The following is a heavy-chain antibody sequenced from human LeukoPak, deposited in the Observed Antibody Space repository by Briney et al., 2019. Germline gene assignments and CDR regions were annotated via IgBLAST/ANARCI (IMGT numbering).Heavy chain of an antibody. CDR3: ARAISSSWSGRDYGMDV. CDR2: IKQDGSEK. CDR1: GFTFSSYW. V-gene: IGHV3-7*04. Sequence: GGSLRLSCAASGFTFSSYWMSWVRQAPGKGLEWVANIKQDGSEKYYVDSVKGRFTISRDNAKNSLYLQMNSLRAEDTAVYYCARAISSSWSGRDYGMDVWGQGTTVTVSS. J-gene: IGHJ6*02. D-gene: IGHD6-13*01.